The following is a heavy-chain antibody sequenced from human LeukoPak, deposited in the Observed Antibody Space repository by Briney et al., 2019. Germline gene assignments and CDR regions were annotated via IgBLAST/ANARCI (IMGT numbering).Heavy chain of an antibody. CDR1: GGSFSSYY. CDR2: INHSGST. J-gene: IGHJ5*02. CDR3: ARGTRGYSYGYAPSSYNWFDP. D-gene: IGHD5-18*01. V-gene: IGHV4-34*01. Sequence: PSETLSLTCAVYGGSFSSYYWSWIRQPPGKGLEWIGEINHSGSTNYNPSLKSRVTISVDTSKNQFSLKLSSVTAADTAVYYCARGTRGYSYGYAPSSYNWFDPWGQGTLVTVSS.